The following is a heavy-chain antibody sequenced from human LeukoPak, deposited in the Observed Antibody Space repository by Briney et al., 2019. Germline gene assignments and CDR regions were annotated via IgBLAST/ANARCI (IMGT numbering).Heavy chain of an antibody. CDR3: AKAFRLGYCSGGSCYGPDV. J-gene: IGHJ6*02. CDR2: ISGSGGST. D-gene: IGHD2-15*01. V-gene: IGHV3-23*01. Sequence: GGSLRLSCAASGFTFSSYAMSWVRQAPGKGLEWVSAISGSGGSTCYADSVKGRFTISRDNSKNTLYLQMNSLRAEDTAVYYCAKAFRLGYCSGGSCYGPDVWGQGTTVTVSS. CDR1: GFTFSSYA.